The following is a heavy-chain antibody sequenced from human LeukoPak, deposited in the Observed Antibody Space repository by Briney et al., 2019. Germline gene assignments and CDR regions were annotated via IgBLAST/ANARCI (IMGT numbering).Heavy chain of an antibody. Sequence: PGGSLRLSCAASGFTFSSYSMNWVRQAPGKGLEWVSSISSSSSYIYYADSVKGRFTISRDNAKNSLYLQMNCLRAEDTAVYYCAREATTVTIFDYWGQGTLVTVSS. CDR3: AREATTVTIFDY. D-gene: IGHD4-17*01. CDR1: GFTFSSYS. CDR2: ISSSSSYI. V-gene: IGHV3-21*01. J-gene: IGHJ4*02.